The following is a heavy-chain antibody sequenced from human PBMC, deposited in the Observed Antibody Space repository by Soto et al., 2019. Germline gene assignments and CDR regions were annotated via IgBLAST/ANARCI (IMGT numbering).Heavy chain of an antibody. CDR3: ARGVTMVRGVIHTPYFDY. J-gene: IGHJ4*02. Sequence: QVQLQESGPGLVKPSQTLSLTCTVSGGSISSGGYYWSWIRQHPGKGLEWIGYIYYSGSTYYNPSLQRRVTTSVATSKNQFSLKLSSVTAADTAVYYCARGVTMVRGVIHTPYFDYWGQGTLVTVSS. CDR2: IYYSGST. V-gene: IGHV4-31*03. D-gene: IGHD3-10*01. CDR1: GGSISSGGYY.